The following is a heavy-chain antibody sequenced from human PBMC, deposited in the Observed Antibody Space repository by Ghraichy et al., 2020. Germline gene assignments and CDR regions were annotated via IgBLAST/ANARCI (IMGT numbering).Heavy chain of an antibody. D-gene: IGHD5-18*01. J-gene: IGHJ6*02. CDR2: TYYRSKWYN. CDR3: AREDTAMVTLYYYYGMDV. CDR1: GDSVSSNSAA. V-gene: IGHV6-1*01. Sequence: TLSLTCAISGDSVSSNSAAWNWIRQSPSRGLEWLGRTYYRSKWYNDYAVSVKSRITINPDTSKNQFSLQLNSVTPEDTAVYYCAREDTAMVTLYYYYGMDVWGQGTTVTVSS.